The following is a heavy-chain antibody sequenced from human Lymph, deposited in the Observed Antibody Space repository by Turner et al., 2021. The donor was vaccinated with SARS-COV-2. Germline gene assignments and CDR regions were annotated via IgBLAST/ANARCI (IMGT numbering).Heavy chain of an antibody. D-gene: IGHD3-3*01. CDR1: GYSFTSYW. CDR2: INRGDSDT. CDR3: ARREWGGSLGHIDY. V-gene: IGHV5-51*01. Sequence: EVQLVQSGAEVKKPGESLKISCKGSGYSFTSYWSGWVRQMPGKGLMWRGIINRGDSDTRYSPSFQGKVTISADKSISTAYLQWSSLKASDTAMYYCARREWGGSLGHIDYWGQGTLVTVSS. J-gene: IGHJ4*02.